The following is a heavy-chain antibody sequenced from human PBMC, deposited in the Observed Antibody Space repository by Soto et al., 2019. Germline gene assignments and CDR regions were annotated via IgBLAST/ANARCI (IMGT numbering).Heavy chain of an antibody. CDR2: IIPIFGTA. J-gene: IGHJ5*02. CDR3: ARVISSVTMIASGWFDP. V-gene: IGHV1-69*06. D-gene: IGHD3-22*01. CDR1: GGTFSSSA. Sequence: SLKVSCKSSGGTFSSSAIIWVRQAPVQVIEWMGGIIPIFGTANYAQKFQGRVTITADKSTSTAYMELSSLRSEDTAVYYCARVISSVTMIASGWFDPWGQGPLVTVSS.